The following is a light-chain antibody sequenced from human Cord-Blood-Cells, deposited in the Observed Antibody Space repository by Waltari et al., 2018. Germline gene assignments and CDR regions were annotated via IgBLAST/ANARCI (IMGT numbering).Light chain of an antibody. CDR1: SGSIASTY. V-gene: IGLV6-57*03. J-gene: IGLJ3*02. CDR2: EDN. Sequence: NFMLTQPHSVSESPGKTVTISCTRSSGSIASTYVQRYQQRPGSAPTTVIYEDNQSPSGVPDRFSGSIDSSSNSASLTISGLKTEDEADYYCQSYDSSNQVFGGGTKLTVL. CDR3: QSYDSSNQV.